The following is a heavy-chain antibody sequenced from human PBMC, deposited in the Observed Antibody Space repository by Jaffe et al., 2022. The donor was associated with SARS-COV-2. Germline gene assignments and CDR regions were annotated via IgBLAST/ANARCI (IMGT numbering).Heavy chain of an antibody. J-gene: IGHJ6*02. D-gene: IGHD4-4*01. Sequence: QVQLVESGGGVVQPGRSLRLSCAASGFTFSSYGMHWVRQAPGKGLEWVAVIWYDGSNKYYADSVKGRFTISRDNSKNTLYLQMNSLRAEDTAVYYCARVVTLEGHYYGMDVWGQGTTVTVSS. CDR2: IWYDGSNK. V-gene: IGHV3-33*01. CDR3: ARVVTLEGHYYGMDV. CDR1: GFTFSSYG.